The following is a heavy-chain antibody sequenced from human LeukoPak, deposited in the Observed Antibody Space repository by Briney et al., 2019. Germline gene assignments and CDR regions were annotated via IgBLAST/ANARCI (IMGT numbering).Heavy chain of an antibody. D-gene: IGHD3-10*01. Sequence: SETLSLTCTVSGGSISSYYWSWIRQPAGKGLEWIGRIYTSGSTKYNPSLKSRVTMSVDTSMNQFSLKLSSVTAADTAVYYCARERSGSESYYSPFDYWGQGTPVTVSS. CDR3: ARERSGSESYYSPFDY. CDR1: GGSISSYY. CDR2: IYTSGST. V-gene: IGHV4-4*07. J-gene: IGHJ4*02.